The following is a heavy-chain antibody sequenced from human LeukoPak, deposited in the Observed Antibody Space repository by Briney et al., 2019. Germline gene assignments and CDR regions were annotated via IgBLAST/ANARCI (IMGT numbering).Heavy chain of an antibody. CDR2: FDPEDGET. CDR3: ATKMLAGGDGYNNFDY. J-gene: IGHJ4*02. Sequence: GASVKVSCKASGGTVSSYAISWVRQAPGKGLEWMGGFDPEDGETIYAQKFQGRVTMTEDTSTDTAYMELSSLRSEDTAVYYCATKMLAGGDGYNNFDYWGQGTLVTVSS. D-gene: IGHD5-24*01. CDR1: GGTVSSYA. V-gene: IGHV1-24*01.